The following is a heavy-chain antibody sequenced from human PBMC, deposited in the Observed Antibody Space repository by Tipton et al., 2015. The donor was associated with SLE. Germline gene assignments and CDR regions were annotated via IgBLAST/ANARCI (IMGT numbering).Heavy chain of an antibody. CDR2: IRYDEINK. CDR3: AKDVIDRSTVTTWGNY. D-gene: IGHD4-17*01. V-gene: IGHV3-30*02. CDR1: GGTFSSYG. J-gene: IGHJ4*02. Sequence: QVQLVQSGAEVKKPGSSVKVSCKASGGTFSSYGMHWVRQAPGKGLEWVAFIRYDEINKYYADSVKGRFTISRDNSKNTLYLQMNSLRAEDTAVYYCAKDVIDRSTVTTWGNYWGQGTLVTVSS.